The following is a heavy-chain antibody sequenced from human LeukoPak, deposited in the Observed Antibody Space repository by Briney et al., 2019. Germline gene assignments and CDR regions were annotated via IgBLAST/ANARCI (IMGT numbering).Heavy chain of an antibody. CDR2: IYHSGST. CDR3: ALASGDSGYDIGLDY. V-gene: IGHV4-30-2*01. J-gene: IGHJ4*02. CDR1: GGSISSGGYS. D-gene: IGHD5-12*01. Sequence: SETLSLTCAVSGGSISSGGYSWSWIRQPPGKGLEWIGYIYHSGSTYYNPSLKSRVTISVDRSKNQFSLKLSSVTAADTAVYYCALASGDSGYDIGLDYWGQGTLVTVSS.